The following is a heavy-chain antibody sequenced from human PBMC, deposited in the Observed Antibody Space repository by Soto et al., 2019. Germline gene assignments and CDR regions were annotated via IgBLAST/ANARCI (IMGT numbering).Heavy chain of an antibody. CDR1: GFTFSSYA. CDR3: AREIERLLGY. V-gene: IGHV3-30*04. Sequence: QVQLVESGGGVVQPGRSLRLSCAASGFTFSSYAMHWVRQAPGKGLEWVAVISYDGRNKYYEDSVKGRFTISRDNSKNTLYLQMNILRAEDTGVYYCAREIERLLGYWGQGTLVTVSS. CDR2: ISYDGRNK. D-gene: IGHD3-3*01. J-gene: IGHJ4*02.